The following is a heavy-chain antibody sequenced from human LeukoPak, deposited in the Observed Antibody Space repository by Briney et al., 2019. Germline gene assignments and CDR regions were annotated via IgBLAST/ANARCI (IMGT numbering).Heavy chain of an antibody. D-gene: IGHD2-15*01. Sequence: GGSLRLSCAASGFTFSSYSMNWVRQAPGKGLEWVSSISSSSSYIYYADSVKGRFTISRDNAKNSLYLQMNSLRAEDTAVYYCAKRSAVVVVAATINWFDSWGQGTLVTVSS. V-gene: IGHV3-21*01. CDR1: GFTFSSYS. CDR3: AKRSAVVVVAATINWFDS. CDR2: ISSSSSYI. J-gene: IGHJ5*01.